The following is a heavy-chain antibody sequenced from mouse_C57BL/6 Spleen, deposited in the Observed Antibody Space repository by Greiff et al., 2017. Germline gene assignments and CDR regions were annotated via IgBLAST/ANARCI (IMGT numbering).Heavy chain of an antibody. Sequence: EVQLVESGPGLVKPSQSLSLTCSVTGYSITSGYYWNWIRQFPGNKLEWMGYISYDGSNNYKPSLKNRISITRDTSKNQFFLKLNSVTTEDTATYYCARAPTYDYDGTGYAMDYWGQGTSVTVSS. CDR2: ISYDGSN. V-gene: IGHV3-6*01. CDR1: GYSITSGYY. CDR3: ARAPTYDYDGTGYAMDY. J-gene: IGHJ4*01. D-gene: IGHD2-4*01.